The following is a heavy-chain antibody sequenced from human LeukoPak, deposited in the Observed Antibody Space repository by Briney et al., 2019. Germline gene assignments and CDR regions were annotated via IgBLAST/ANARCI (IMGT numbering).Heavy chain of an antibody. Sequence: PSETLSLTCSVSGSSIISYYWSWIRQPAGKGLEWIGRIYTSGSTNYNPSLKSRVTMSVDTSKNQFSLKLSSVTAADTAVYYCARSVRAVAGTIDYWGQGTLVTVSS. J-gene: IGHJ4*02. V-gene: IGHV4-4*07. D-gene: IGHD6-19*01. CDR1: GSSIISYY. CDR2: IYTSGST. CDR3: ARSVRAVAGTIDY.